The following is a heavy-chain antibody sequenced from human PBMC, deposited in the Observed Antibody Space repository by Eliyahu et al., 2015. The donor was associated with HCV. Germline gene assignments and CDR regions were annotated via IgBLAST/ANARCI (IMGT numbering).Heavy chain of an antibody. Sequence: QLQLQESGPGLVKPSETLTLTXTVSGGSISSSDHYWAWIRQPPGERMEWIANIHHTGNTYYNPSLESRVTISIDTFKKQVSLKLRSVTAADTAMYFCAGEVVPANHYYYGIDVWGQGTTVAVSS. CDR1: GGSISSSDHY. CDR3: AGEVVPANHYYYGIDV. V-gene: IGHV4-39*07. CDR2: IHHTGNT. D-gene: IGHD2-15*01. J-gene: IGHJ6*02.